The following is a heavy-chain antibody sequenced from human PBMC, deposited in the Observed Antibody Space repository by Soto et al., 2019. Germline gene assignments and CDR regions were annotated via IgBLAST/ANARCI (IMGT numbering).Heavy chain of an antibody. Sequence: QVELVQSGAEVKKPGASVKVSCQASEDTFTHYDINWVRQATGQGLEWMGWMNPNTGNIDYAHKFQGRLTMTRDTSTRTVYMELSSLRSDDMAVYYCVGRVASGHRSWYDPWGQGTLVTVSS. J-gene: IGHJ5*02. CDR1: EDTFTHYD. CDR2: MNPNTGNI. D-gene: IGHD3-16*01. V-gene: IGHV1-8*02. CDR3: VGRVASGHRSWYDP.